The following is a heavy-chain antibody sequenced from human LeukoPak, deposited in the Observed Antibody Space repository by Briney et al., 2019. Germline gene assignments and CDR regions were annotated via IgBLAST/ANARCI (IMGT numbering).Heavy chain of an antibody. CDR2: INHSGST. J-gene: IGHJ4*02. V-gene: IGHV4-34*01. CDR1: GGSFSGYY. Sequence: SETLSLTCAVYGGSFSGYYWSWIRQPPGKGLEWIGEINHSGSTNYNPSLKSRVTISVDTSKNQFSLKLSSVTAADTAVYYCARRMTQWLGRMPDYWGQGTLVTVSS. CDR3: ARRMTQWLGRMPDY. D-gene: IGHD6-19*01.